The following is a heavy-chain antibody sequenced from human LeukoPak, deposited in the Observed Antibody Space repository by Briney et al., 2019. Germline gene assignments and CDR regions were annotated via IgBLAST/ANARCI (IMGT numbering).Heavy chain of an antibody. J-gene: IGHJ4*02. D-gene: IGHD1-26*01. V-gene: IGHV1-46*01. CDR2: INPSGGST. Sequence: ASVKVSCKASGYMFTNYYIHWVRQAPAQGLEWMRVINPSGGSTSYAEKFQGRVTMTRDTSTSTVYMELSSLRSDDTAVYYCARVPLGGSQLYSFDYWGQGTLVTVSS. CDR1: GYMFTNYY. CDR3: ARVPLGGSQLYSFDY.